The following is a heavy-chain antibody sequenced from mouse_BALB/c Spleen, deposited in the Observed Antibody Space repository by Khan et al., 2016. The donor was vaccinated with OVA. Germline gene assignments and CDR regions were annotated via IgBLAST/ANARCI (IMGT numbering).Heavy chain of an antibody. J-gene: IGHJ2*01. CDR1: GYSFTSDYV. V-gene: IGHV3-2*02. Sequence: EVQLQESGPGLVKPSHSLSLTCTVTGYSFTSDYVCYLIRHFPGNKLEWIRYIPYSGNTSYNPTLKNRTTITRDTSKNTFHLELNCVAIEDTAAYYCARVYGRDFNYWGQGTTLTVSS. D-gene: IGHD2-10*02. CDR2: IPYSGNT. CDR3: ARVYGRDFNY.